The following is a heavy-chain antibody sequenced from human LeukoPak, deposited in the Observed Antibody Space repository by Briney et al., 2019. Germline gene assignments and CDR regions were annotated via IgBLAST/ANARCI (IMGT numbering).Heavy chain of an antibody. D-gene: IGHD3-9*01. CDR2: ISSNGGST. CDR3: AKNVREADWYYYYMDV. CDR1: GFTFSSYA. J-gene: IGHJ6*03. V-gene: IGHV3-64*01. Sequence: GGSLRLSCAASGFTFSSYAMHWVRQAPGKGLEYVSAISSNGGSTYYANSVKGRFTISRDNSKNTLYLQMNSLRAEDTAVYYCAKNVREADWYYYYMDVWGKGTTVTVSS.